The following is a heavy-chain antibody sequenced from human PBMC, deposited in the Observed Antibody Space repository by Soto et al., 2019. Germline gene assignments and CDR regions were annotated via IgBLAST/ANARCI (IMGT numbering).Heavy chain of an antibody. Sequence: GASVKVSCKASGGTFSSYAISWVRQAPGQGLEWMGGIIPIFGTANYAQKFQGRVTITADESTSTAYMELSSLRSEDTAVYYCASGYCSGGSCYSFDIWGQGTMVTVSS. D-gene: IGHD2-15*01. CDR2: IIPIFGTA. CDR1: GGTFSSYA. J-gene: IGHJ3*02. V-gene: IGHV1-69*13. CDR3: ASGYCSGGSCYSFDI.